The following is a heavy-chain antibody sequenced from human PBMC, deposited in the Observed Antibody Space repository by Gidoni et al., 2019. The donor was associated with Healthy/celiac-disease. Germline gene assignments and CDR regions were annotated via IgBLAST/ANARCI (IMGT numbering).Heavy chain of an antibody. J-gene: IGHJ5*02. CDR1: GDSVSRNSAA. Sequence: QVQLQQSGPGLVKPSQTLSLTCSISGDSVSRNSAAWNWIRQSPSRGLEWLGRTDYRSKWYNDYAVSVKSRITINPDTSKNQFSLQLNSVTPEDTAVYYCARGRDSSSWYGPWFDPWGQGTLVTVSS. CDR2: TDYRSKWYN. CDR3: ARGRDSSSWYGPWFDP. V-gene: IGHV6-1*01. D-gene: IGHD6-13*01.